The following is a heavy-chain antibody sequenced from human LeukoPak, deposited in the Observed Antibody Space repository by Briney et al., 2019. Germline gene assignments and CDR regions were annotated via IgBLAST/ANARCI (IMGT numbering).Heavy chain of an antibody. CDR1: GGSISSYY. V-gene: IGHV4-59*08. CDR2: IYYSGST. CDR3: ARLYDSSGYYYPFDY. D-gene: IGHD3-22*01. J-gene: IGHJ4*02. Sequence: SETLSLTCTVSGGSISSYYWSWIRQPPGKGLEWIGYIYYSGSTNYNPSLKSRVTISVDTSKNHFSLKPSSVTAADTAVYYCARLYDSSGYYYPFDYWGQGTLVTVSS.